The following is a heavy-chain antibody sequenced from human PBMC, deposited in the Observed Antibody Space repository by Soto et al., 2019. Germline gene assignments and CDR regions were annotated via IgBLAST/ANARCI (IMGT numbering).Heavy chain of an antibody. J-gene: IGHJ6*02. V-gene: IGHV3-30*18. CDR3: AKDQSTDSRSYHALDV. CDR1: EFTFSSYA. D-gene: IGHD2-8*02. Sequence: QVQLVESGGGVVQPGESLRLSCAASEFTFSSYAMHWVRQAPGNGLEWVAVVSNGGHTKYYGDSVKGRFTISRDNAKNTLHLQMNSLTAEDTAVYYCAKDQSTDSRSYHALDVWGQGTTVTVSS. CDR2: VSNGGHTK.